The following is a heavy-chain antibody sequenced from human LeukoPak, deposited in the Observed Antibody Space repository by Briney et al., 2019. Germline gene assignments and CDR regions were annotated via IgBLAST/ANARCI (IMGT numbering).Heavy chain of an antibody. CDR1: GYTFTSYG. CDR3: ARDPSSGWFYFDY. CDR2: ISAYNGST. J-gene: IGHJ4*02. D-gene: IGHD6-19*01. V-gene: IGHV1-18*01. Sequence: ASAKVSCKASGYTFTSYGISLVRQAPGQGLEWMGWISAYNGSTNYAQKLQGRVTMTTDTSTSTAYMELRSLRSDDTAVYYCARDPSSGWFYFDYWGQGTLVTVSS.